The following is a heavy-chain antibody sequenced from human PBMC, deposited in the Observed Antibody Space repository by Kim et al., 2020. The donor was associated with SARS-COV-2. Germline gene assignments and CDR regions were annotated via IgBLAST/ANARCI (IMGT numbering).Heavy chain of an antibody. CDR3: VRDRMGGAFDI. CDR2: ITKSGTTI. Sequence: GGSLRLSCATSGFPFSAYDMNWVRQAPGKGLEWLSFITKSGTTIYYADSVKGRFTTSRDNAKNSLHLQMHSLKDEDTAVYHCVRDRMGGAFDIWGQGTL. CDR1: GFPFSAYD. V-gene: IGHV3-48*02. D-gene: IGHD3-16*01. J-gene: IGHJ3*02.